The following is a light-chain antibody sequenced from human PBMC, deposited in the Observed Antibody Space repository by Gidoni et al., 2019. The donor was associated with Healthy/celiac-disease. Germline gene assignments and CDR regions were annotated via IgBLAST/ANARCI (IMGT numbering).Light chain of an antibody. J-gene: IGKJ2*01. CDR2: GAS. CDR1: QSVSSN. V-gene: IGKV3-15*01. CDR3: QQYNNWPPYT. Sequence: EIVMTQSPATLSVSPGERATLSCRASQSVSSNLAWYQQKPGQAPRLLIYGASTRATGIPARFSGSGSGTEFTLTISSLQPEDFAVYYCQQYNNWPPYTFGQXTKLEIK.